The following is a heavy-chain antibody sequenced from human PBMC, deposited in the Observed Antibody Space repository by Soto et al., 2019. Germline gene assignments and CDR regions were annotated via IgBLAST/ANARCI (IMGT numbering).Heavy chain of an antibody. J-gene: IGHJ4*02. V-gene: IGHV3-48*01. CDR3: ARDLGSGRRYFDY. CDR2: IDRSSSII. Sequence: EVQLVDSGGGLVQPGGSLRLSCAASGFTFSSYGMNWVRQAPGKGLEWISYIDRSSSIIYYADSVKGRFTISRDSAKNSLFLQMNSLRADDTALYYCARDLGSGRRYFDYWGQGTLVTVSS. CDR1: GFTFSSYG. D-gene: IGHD6-19*01.